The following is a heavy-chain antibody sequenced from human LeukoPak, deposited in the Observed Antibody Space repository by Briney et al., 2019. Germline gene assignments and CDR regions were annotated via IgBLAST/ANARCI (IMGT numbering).Heavy chain of an antibody. CDR1: GFTFSSYA. CDR3: ARDPGYCSGGSCQYYYYYYMDV. D-gene: IGHD2-15*01. J-gene: IGHJ6*03. CDR2: ISGSGTST. V-gene: IGHV3-23*01. Sequence: GGSLRLSCAASGFTFSSYAMNWVRQAPGKGLEWVSVISGSGTSTDYADSVKGRFTISRDNSKNTLYLQMNSLRAEDTAVYYCARDPGYCSGGSCQYYYYYYMDVWGKGTTVTVSS.